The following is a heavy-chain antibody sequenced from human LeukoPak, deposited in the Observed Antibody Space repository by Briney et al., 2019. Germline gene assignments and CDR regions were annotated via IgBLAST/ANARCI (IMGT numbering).Heavy chain of an antibody. CDR3: ARGGLAKQRF. Sequence: PGGSLKLSCAASGFTFTAYWVSWVRRAPGKGLEWVANIKEDGSEKYYVDSVKGRFTISRDNAKNSLYLQMNSLRAEDTAVYYCARGGLAKQRFWGHGTLVTVSS. CDR1: GFTFTAYW. V-gene: IGHV3-7*01. CDR2: IKEDGSEK. J-gene: IGHJ4*01. D-gene: IGHD6-25*01.